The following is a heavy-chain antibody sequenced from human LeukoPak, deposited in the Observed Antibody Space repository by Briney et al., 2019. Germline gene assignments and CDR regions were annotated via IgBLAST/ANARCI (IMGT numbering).Heavy chain of an antibody. CDR3: ARESLSNYDSSGHYSTYAKLTWFDP. V-gene: IGHV3-23*01. D-gene: IGHD3-22*01. J-gene: IGHJ5*02. Sequence: GGSLRLSCAASGFTFSSYAMSWVRQAPGKGLGWVSAISGSGGSTYSADSVKGRFTISRDNSKNTLYLQMNSLRAEDTALYYCARESLSNYDSSGHYSTYAKLTWFDPWGQGTLVTVSS. CDR1: GFTFSSYA. CDR2: ISGSGGST.